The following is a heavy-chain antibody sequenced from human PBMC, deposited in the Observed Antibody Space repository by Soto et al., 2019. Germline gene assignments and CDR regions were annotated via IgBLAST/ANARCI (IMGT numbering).Heavy chain of an antibody. J-gene: IGHJ6*02. CDR2: INHSGST. CDR1: GGSFSGYY. V-gene: IGHV4-34*01. D-gene: IGHD6-19*01. Sequence: QVQLQQWGAGLLKPSETLSLTCAVYGGSFSGYYWSWIRQPPGKGLEWIGEINHSGSTNYNPSLNSRATISVDTSKNPFSLNLSSVTAADTAVYYCARPTRQWLGLRYYYGMDVWGQGTTVTVSS. CDR3: ARPTRQWLGLRYYYGMDV.